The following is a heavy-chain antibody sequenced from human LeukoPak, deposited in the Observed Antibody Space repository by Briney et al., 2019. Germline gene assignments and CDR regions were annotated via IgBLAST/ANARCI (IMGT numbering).Heavy chain of an antibody. CDR1: GFTFSSYA. Sequence: PGGSLRLSCAASGFTFSSYAMHWVRQAPGKGLVWVAVISYDGSNKYYADSVKGRFTISRDNSENTLYLQMNSLRAEDTAVYYCARGHRSISIVGATTSDYWGQGTLVTVSS. CDR3: ARGHRSISIVGATTSDY. J-gene: IGHJ4*02. D-gene: IGHD1-26*01. V-gene: IGHV3-30*04. CDR2: ISYDGSNK.